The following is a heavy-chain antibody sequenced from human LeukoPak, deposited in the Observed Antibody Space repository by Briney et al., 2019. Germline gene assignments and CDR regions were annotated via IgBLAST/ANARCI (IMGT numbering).Heavy chain of an antibody. Sequence: SETLSLTCAVYGGSFSGYYWSWIRQPPGKGLEWIGEINHSGSTNYNPSLKSRVTISVDTSKNQFSLKLSSVTAADTAVYYCARVSYDILTGYYDGYFDYWGQGTLVTVSS. D-gene: IGHD3-9*01. CDR2: INHSGST. J-gene: IGHJ4*02. CDR3: ARVSYDILTGYYDGYFDY. V-gene: IGHV4-34*01. CDR1: GGSFSGYY.